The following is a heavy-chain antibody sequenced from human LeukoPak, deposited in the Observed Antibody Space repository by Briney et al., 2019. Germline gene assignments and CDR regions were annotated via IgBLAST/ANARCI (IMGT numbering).Heavy chain of an antibody. D-gene: IGHD3-10*01. Sequence: GGSLRLSCAASGFTFSSYAMSWVRQAPGKGLEWVSAISGRDDSTYYADSVKGRFTISRDNSKNTLYLQMNSLRAEDTAVYYCARARRSGGITMIRGVKDRGWFDPWGQGTLVTVSS. CDR2: ISGRDDST. CDR3: ARARRSGGITMIRGVKDRGWFDP. CDR1: GFTFSSYA. J-gene: IGHJ5*02. V-gene: IGHV3-23*01.